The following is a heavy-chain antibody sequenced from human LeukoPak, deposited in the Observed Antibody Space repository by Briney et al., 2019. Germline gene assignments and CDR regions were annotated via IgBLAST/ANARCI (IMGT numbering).Heavy chain of an antibody. CDR1: GGSISSGSYY. D-gene: IGHD3-22*01. V-gene: IGHV4-61*02. J-gene: IGHJ4*02. CDR3: ARDDYYGSYFDY. Sequence: SSETLSLTCTVSGGSISSGSYYWSWIRQPAGKGLEWIGRIYTSGSTNYNPSLKSRVTMSVDTSKNQFSLKLSSVTAADTAVYYCARDDYYGSYFDYWGQETLVTVSS. CDR2: IYTSGST.